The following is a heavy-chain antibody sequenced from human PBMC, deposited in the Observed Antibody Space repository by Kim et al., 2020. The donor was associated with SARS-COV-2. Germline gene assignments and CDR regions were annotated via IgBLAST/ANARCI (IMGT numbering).Heavy chain of an antibody. CDR3: ARQTITGGDWYFDL. Sequence: NQSLTDGVPISVDTSKNQFSRKLSSVTAADTAVYYCARQTITGGDWYFDLWGRGTLVTVSS. V-gene: IGHV4-39*01. J-gene: IGHJ2*01. D-gene: IGHD7-27*01.